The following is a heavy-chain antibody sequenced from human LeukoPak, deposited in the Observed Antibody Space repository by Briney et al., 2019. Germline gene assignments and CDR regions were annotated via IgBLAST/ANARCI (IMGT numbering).Heavy chain of an antibody. Sequence: PGGSLRLSCAASGFTFSSYSMNWVRQAPGKGLEWVSSISSSSSYIYYADSVKGRFTISRDNAKNSLYLQMNSLRAEDTAVYYCAKLGYCGGDCHLGAFDIWGQGTMVTVSS. CDR1: GFTFSSYS. CDR3: AKLGYCGGDCHLGAFDI. J-gene: IGHJ3*02. D-gene: IGHD2-21*02. V-gene: IGHV3-21*04. CDR2: ISSSSSYI.